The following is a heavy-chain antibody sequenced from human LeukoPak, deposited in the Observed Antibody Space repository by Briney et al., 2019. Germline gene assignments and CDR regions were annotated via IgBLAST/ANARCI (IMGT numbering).Heavy chain of an antibody. CDR2: IWSDGTNR. V-gene: IGHV3-33*01. J-gene: IGHJ4*02. Sequence: PGTSLRLSCAASGFIFSHYALHWVRQAPGKGLEWVAVIWSDGTNRYYGDSVKGRFSISRDDSRKRVFLQMNNLRADDTAVYYCARDAQRGFDYSNSLQYWGQGALVTVSS. CDR1: GFIFSHYA. D-gene: IGHD4-11*01. CDR3: ARDAQRGFDYSNSLQY.